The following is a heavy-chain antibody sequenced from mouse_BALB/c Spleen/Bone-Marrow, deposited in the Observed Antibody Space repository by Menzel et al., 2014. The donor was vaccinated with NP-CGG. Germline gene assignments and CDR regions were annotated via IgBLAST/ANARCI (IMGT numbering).Heavy chain of an antibody. J-gene: IGHJ2*01. CDR2: IFPGSGNT. CDR1: GYSFTSYY. Sequence: VKLMESGPELVKPGASVKISCKASGYSFTSYYIHWVKQRPGQGLEWIGWIFPGSGNTKYNEKFKGKATLTADTSSSTAYMQLSSLTSEDSAVYFCARVFDYWGQGTTLTVSS. V-gene: IGHV1-66*01. CDR3: ARVFDY.